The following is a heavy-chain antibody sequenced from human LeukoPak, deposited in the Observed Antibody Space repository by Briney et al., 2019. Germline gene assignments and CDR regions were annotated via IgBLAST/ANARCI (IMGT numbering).Heavy chain of an antibody. Sequence: GGSLRLSCAGSGFTFSSSWMSWVRQAPEKGLEGVANIEADGSEDHSVASVKGRFHTSRTNAKNSLYLQMNSLRAEHPAVYYCARDHRIGGSMDVWGKGTPVTVSS. D-gene: IGHD2-15*01. V-gene: IGHV3-7*01. CDR2: IEADGSED. CDR1: GFTFSSSW. J-gene: IGHJ6*04. CDR3: ARDHRIGGSMDV.